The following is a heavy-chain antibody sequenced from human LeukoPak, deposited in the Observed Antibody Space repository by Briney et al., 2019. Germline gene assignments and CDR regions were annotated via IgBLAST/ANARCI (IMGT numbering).Heavy chain of an antibody. V-gene: IGHV1-18*01. J-gene: IGHJ4*02. Sequence: GASVKVSCKASGYTFTSYGISWVRQAPGQGLEWMGWISAYNGNTNYAQKLQGRVTMTTDISTSTAYMELRSLRSDDTAVYYCARDRPSSWTIPPDYWGQGTLVTVSS. CDR3: ARDRPSSWTIPPDY. CDR1: GYTFTSYG. CDR2: ISAYNGNT. D-gene: IGHD6-13*01.